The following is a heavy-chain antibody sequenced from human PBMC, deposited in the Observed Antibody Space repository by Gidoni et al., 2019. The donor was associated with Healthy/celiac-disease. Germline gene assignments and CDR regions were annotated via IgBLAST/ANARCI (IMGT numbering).Heavy chain of an antibody. D-gene: IGHD3-22*01. CDR3: TRSIPHYYDSSGYPGDY. CDR1: GFTFSGSA. V-gene: IGHV3-73*01. Sequence: EVQLGESGGGLVQPGGSLTLSCAASGFTFSGSAMHWVRQASGQGLEWVGRIRSKANSYATAYAASVKGRFTISRDDSKNTAYLQMNSLKTEDTSVYYCTRSIPHYYDSSGYPGDYWGQGTLVTVSS. CDR2: IRSKANSYAT. J-gene: IGHJ4*02.